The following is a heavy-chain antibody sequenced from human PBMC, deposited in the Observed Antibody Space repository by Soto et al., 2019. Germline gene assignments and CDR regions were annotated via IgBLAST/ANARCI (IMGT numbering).Heavy chain of an antibody. CDR1: GFTFSSYA. CDR2: ISYDGSNK. V-gene: IGHV3-30-3*01. J-gene: IGHJ6*02. CDR3: ERSIASRPGAKAYYYYYGMDV. D-gene: IGHD6-6*01. Sequence: QVQLVESGGGVVQPGRSLRLSCAASGFTFSSYAMHWVRQAPGKGLEWVAVISYDGSNKYYADSVKGRFTISRDNSKNTMYQQMNSLRDEETAVYYCERSIASRPGAKAYYYYYGMDVWGQGTTVTVSS.